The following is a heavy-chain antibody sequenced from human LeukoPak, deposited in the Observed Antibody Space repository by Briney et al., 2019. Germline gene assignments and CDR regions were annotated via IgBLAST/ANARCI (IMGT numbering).Heavy chain of an antibody. V-gene: IGHV4-30-2*01. J-gene: IGHJ5*02. CDR3: ARAGDYGDTNWFDP. CDR2: IYHSGST. CDR1: GGSISSGGYS. D-gene: IGHD4-17*01. Sequence: SQTLSLTCAVSGGSISSGGYSWSWIRQPPGKGLEWIGYIYHSGSTYYNPSLKSRVTISVDRSKNQFSLKLGSVIAADTAVYYCARAGDYGDTNWFDPWGQGTLVTVSS.